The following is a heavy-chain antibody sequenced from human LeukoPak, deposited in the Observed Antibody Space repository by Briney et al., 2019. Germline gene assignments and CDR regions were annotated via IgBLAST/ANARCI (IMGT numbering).Heavy chain of an antibody. CDR2: IIPIFGIA. CDR1: GGTFSSYD. CDR3: ARERVDIVATMFYGMDV. V-gene: IGHV1-69*04. Sequence: ASVKVSCKASGGTFSSYDISWVRQAPGQGLEWMGRIIPIFGIANYAQKFQGRVTITADKSTSTAYMELSSLRSEDTAVYYCARERVDIVATMFYGMDVWGQGTTVTVAS. D-gene: IGHD5-12*01. J-gene: IGHJ6*02.